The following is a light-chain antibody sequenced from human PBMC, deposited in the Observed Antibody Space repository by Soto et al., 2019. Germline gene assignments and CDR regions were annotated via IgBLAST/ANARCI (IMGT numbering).Light chain of an antibody. V-gene: IGLV2-8*01. CDR1: SSDAGWHKY. J-gene: IGLJ2*01. Sequence: QSALTQPPSASGSLGSSVTISCTGTSSDAGWHKYVSWYQHHPGKAPKLILFEVSQRPSGVPHRFSGSKSGNTGSLTVSGLQSEDEADYYCSSYGGNKNFVLFGGGTKVTVL. CDR2: EVS. CDR3: SSYGGNKNFVL.